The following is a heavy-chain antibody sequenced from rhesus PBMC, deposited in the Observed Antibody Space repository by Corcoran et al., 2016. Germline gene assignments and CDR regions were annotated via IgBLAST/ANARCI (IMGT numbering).Heavy chain of an antibody. CDR3: AGDALDS. CDR2: IYGRVWRN. J-gene: IGHJ6*01. V-gene: IGHV4S14*01. Sequence: QVQLQESGPGLLEPSETLSLTCAVSGYSISSNYYLNWIRQPPGKGLEWIGSIYGRVWRNYRHPARKRRVTLAVETSKKQFALKLNAVTAADTALYYCAGDALDSWGQGVVVIVSS. CDR1: GYSISSNYY.